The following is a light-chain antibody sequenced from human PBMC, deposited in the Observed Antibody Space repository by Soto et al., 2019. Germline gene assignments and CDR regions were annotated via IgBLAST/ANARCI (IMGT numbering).Light chain of an antibody. Sequence: QSALTQPASVSGSPGQSITISCTGTSSDIGRYNLVCWYQQHPGKPPKLMIYEATKRPSGVSNRFSGSKSGNTASLTISGLQAEDEADYYCSLYASTNTFMFGGGTKVTVL. V-gene: IGLV2-23*02. CDR2: EAT. J-gene: IGLJ3*02. CDR1: SSDIGRYNL. CDR3: SLYASTNTFM.